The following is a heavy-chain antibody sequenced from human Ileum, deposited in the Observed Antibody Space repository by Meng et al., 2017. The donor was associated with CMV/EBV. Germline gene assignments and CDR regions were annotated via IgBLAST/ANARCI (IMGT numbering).Heavy chain of an antibody. Sequence: CTASEYMFTNYHIHWVRQAPGQGLEWMGIIKSDDYNSISALRFQGRLTMTRDTSTSTVYLELRSLRSEDTAVYYCATELPGAFYLDDWGQGTLVTVSS. J-gene: IGHJ4*02. CDR1: EYMFTNYH. CDR2: IKSDDYNS. CDR3: ATELPGAFYLDD. D-gene: IGHD4/OR15-4a*01. V-gene: IGHV1-46*01.